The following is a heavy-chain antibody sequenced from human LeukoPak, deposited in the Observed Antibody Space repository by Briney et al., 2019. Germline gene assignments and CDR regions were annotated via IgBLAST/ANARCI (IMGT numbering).Heavy chain of an antibody. Sequence: GGSLRLSCAASGFTFSSYSMNWVRQAPGKGLEWVSSISSSSSYIYYADSVKGRFTISRDNPKNSLYLQMSSLRAEDTAVYYCARQLGGSGSYWGQGTLVTVSS. CDR1: GFTFSSYS. V-gene: IGHV3-21*01. CDR2: ISSSSSYI. D-gene: IGHD3-10*01. J-gene: IGHJ4*02. CDR3: ARQLGGSGSY.